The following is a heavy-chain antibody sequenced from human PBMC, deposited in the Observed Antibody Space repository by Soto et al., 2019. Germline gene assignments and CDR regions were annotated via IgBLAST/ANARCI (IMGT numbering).Heavy chain of an antibody. CDR2: INAGNGNT. Sequence: ASVKVSCTASGYTFTSYAMQWVRQAPGQRLEWMGWINAGNGNTKYSQKFQGRVTITRDTSASTAYMELSSLRSEDTAVYYCAFYYYDSSGYYPPWRWGQGTLVTVSS. J-gene: IGHJ4*02. V-gene: IGHV1-3*01. CDR1: GYTFTSYA. CDR3: AFYYYDSSGYYPPWR. D-gene: IGHD3-22*01.